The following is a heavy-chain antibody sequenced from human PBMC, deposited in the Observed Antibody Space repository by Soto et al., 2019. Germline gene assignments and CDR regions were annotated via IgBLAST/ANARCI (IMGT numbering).Heavy chain of an antibody. D-gene: IGHD6-19*01. V-gene: IGHV3-53*04. CDR3: ALAVHDAFDI. CDR2: IYSGGST. CDR1: GFTVSSNY. Sequence: EVPLVESGGGLVQPGGSLRLSCAASGFTVSSNYMSWVRQAPGKGLELVSVIYSGGSTYYADSVKGRFTISRHNSKNTLYLQMNSLRAEDTAVYYCALAVHDAFDIWGQGTIVTVSS. J-gene: IGHJ3*02.